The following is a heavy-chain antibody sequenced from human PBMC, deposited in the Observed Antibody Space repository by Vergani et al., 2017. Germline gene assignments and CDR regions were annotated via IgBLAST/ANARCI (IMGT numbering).Heavy chain of an antibody. J-gene: IGHJ6*03. D-gene: IGHD1-7*01. Sequence: QVQLQQWGAGLLKPSETLSLTCAVYGGSFSGYYWSWIRQPPGKGLEWIGEINHSGSTNYNPSLKSRVTISVDTSKNQFSLKLSSVTAADTAVYYCASKPEPYNWNYPPAYYYYYYMDVWGKGTTVTVSS. V-gene: IGHV4-34*01. CDR2: INHSGST. CDR1: GGSFSGYY. CDR3: ASKPEPYNWNYPPAYYYYYYMDV.